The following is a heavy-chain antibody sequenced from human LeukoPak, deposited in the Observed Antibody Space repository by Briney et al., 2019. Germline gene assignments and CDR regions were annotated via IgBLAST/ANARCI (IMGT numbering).Heavy chain of an antibody. D-gene: IGHD3-3*01. V-gene: IGHV1-69*13. CDR2: IIPIFGTA. J-gene: IGHJ6*03. Sequence: ASVKVSCKASGGTFSSYAISWVRQAPGQGLEWMGGIIPIFGTANYAQKFQGRVTITADESTSTAYMELSSLRAEDTAVYYCAKDLNDFWSGYPNYYYYYMDVWGKGTTVTVSS. CDR3: AKDLNDFWSGYPNYYYYYMDV. CDR1: GGTFSSYA.